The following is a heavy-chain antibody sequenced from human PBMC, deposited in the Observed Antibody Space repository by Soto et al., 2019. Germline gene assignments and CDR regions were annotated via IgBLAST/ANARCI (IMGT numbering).Heavy chain of an antibody. Sequence: EVQLVESGGGLVKPGGSLRLSCAASGFTFSSYSMNWVRQAPGKGLELVSSISSSSRYIYYADSVKGRFTISRDNARNSLYLQLNSLRAEGTAVDYCARDGGYYCSSTSCPIAYYGMVVWCQGRTVTVSS. CDR3: ARDGGYYCSSTSCPIAYYGMVV. CDR1: GFTFSSYS. J-gene: IGHJ6*02. V-gene: IGHV3-21*01. CDR2: ISSSSRYI. D-gene: IGHD2-2*01.